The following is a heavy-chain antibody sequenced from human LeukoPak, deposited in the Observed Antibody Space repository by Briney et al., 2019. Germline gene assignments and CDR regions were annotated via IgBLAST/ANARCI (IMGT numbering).Heavy chain of an antibody. V-gene: IGHV3-64*01. CDR2: IGSNGGST. J-gene: IGHJ4*02. D-gene: IGHD3-16*02. CDR3: ARLSGSYRYCDY. Sequence: GGSLRLSCAASGFTFSSYAMYWVRQAPGKGLEYVSAIGSNGGSTYYANSVKGRFTISNDNSKNTLYLQMGSLRAEDMAVYYCARLSGSYRYCDYWGQGTLVTVSS. CDR1: GFTFSSYA.